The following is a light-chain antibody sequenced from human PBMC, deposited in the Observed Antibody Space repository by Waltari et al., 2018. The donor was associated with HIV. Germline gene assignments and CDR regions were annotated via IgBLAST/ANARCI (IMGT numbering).Light chain of an antibody. CDR2: WAS. CDR1: HNLLYSSNNKTY. J-gene: IGKJ2*01. CDR3: QQFYNVPRT. V-gene: IGKV4-1*01. Sequence: DIVMTQSPDSLAVSLGERTTIDCKSSHNLLYSSNNKTYFAWYQQRPGKPPKLLINWASTRESGVPDRFSGSGSGTHFTLTISSLQTEDVAIYYCQQFYNVPRTFGQGTKVEIK.